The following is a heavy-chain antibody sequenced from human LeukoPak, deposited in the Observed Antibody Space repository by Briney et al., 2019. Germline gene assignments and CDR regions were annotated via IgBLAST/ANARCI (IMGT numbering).Heavy chain of an antibody. D-gene: IGHD3-9*01. V-gene: IGHV3-23*01. J-gene: IGHJ5*02. CDR1: GFTFSSYA. CDR2: ISGSGGST. Sequence: PGGSLRLSCAASGFTFSSYAMSWVRQAPGKGLEWASAISGSGGSTYYADSVKGRFTISRGNSKNTLYLQMNSLRAEDTAVYYCAKDPVLRYFDWLLLDNWFDPWGQGTLVTVSS. CDR3: AKDPVLRYFDWLLLDNWFDP.